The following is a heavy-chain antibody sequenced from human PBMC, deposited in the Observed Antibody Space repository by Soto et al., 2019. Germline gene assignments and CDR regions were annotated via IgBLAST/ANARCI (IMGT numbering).Heavy chain of an antibody. CDR3: VREAGVAADC. Sequence: VESGGVLVQPGGSLRLSCVASGLTFESHWMHWVRQAPGEGLVWVSRIKNDGYAAAYADSVKGRFTISRDNTKNTVYLQMNSLRAEDTAVYFCVREAGVAADCWGQGALVTVSS. D-gene: IGHD6-19*01. J-gene: IGHJ4*02. CDR2: IKNDGYAA. CDR1: GLTFESHW. V-gene: IGHV3-74*01.